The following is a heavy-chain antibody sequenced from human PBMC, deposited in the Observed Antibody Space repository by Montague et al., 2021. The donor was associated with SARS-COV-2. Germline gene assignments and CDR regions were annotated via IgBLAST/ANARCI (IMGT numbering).Heavy chain of an antibody. CDR1: GGPVSSCGYS. CDR2: IHHDGST. D-gene: IGHD3-10*01. Sequence: TLSLTCAVSGGPVSSCGYSWTWIRHRPGEGLEWIGYIHHDGSTCYNPSLGRPVTISVERSKNQLSLKLSSVTAADTALYFCAKTRVTMVRGIYDTFDVWGQGTMVTVSS. CDR3: AKTRVTMVRGIYDTFDV. V-gene: IGHV4-30-2*01. J-gene: IGHJ3*01.